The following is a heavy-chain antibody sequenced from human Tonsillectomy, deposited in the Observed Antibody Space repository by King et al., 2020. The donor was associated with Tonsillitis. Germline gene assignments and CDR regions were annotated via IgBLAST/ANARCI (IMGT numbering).Heavy chain of an antibody. D-gene: IGHD6-6*01. CDR2: IDPSDSYT. J-gene: IGHJ6*03. V-gene: IGHV5-10-1*03. CDR3: ARHEYSSSNRHYYYYYYYMDV. Sequence: VQLVQSGAEVRKPGESLRISCKGSGYSFTSYWISWVRQMPGKGLEWMGRIDPSDSYTNYSPSFQGHVTISADKSISTAYLQWSSLKASDTAMYYCARHEYSSSNRHYYYYYYYMDVWGKGTTVTVSS. CDR1: GYSFTSYW.